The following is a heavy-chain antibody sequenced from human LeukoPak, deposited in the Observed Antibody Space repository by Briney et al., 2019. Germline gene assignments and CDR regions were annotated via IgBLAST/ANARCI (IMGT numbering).Heavy chain of an antibody. CDR3: AKLPTGSYPYYFDF. V-gene: IGHV3-23*01. J-gene: IGHJ4*02. CDR1: GFTFSSYA. D-gene: IGHD1-26*01. CDR2: ISDSGGST. Sequence: GGSLRLSCAASGFTFSSYAMSWVRQAPGKGLEWVSAISDSGGSTYYADSVKGRFTISRDNSKNTVYLQMNTLRAEDTAEYYCAKLPTGSYPYYFDFWGQGTLVTVSS.